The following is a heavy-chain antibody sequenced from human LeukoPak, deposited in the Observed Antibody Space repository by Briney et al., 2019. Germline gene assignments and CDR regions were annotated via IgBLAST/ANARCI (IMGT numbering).Heavy chain of an antibody. CDR2: ISYDGSNK. Sequence: GGSLSLSCAASGFTFSSYAMHWVRQAPGKGLEWVAVISYDGSNKYYADSVKGRFTISRDNSKNTLYLQMNSLRAEDTAVYYCAREWTTSPLYYYGMDVWGQGTTVTVSS. J-gene: IGHJ6*02. V-gene: IGHV3-30-3*01. D-gene: IGHD4-11*01. CDR3: AREWTTSPLYYYGMDV. CDR1: GFTFSSYA.